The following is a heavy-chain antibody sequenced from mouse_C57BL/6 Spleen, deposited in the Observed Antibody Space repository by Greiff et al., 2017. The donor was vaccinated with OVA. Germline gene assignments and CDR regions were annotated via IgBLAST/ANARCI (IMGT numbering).Heavy chain of an antibody. D-gene: IGHD2-1*01. V-gene: IGHV1-82*01. J-gene: IGHJ1*03. CDR2: IYPGDGDT. Sequence: VQLQQSGPELVKPGASVKISCKASGYAFSSSWMNWVKQRPGKGLEWIGRIYPGDGDTNYNGKFKGKATLTADKSSSTAYMQLSSLTSEDSAVYFCARLRDYYGNYEGYFDVWGTGTTVTVSS. CDR1: GYAFSSSW. CDR3: ARLRDYYGNYEGYFDV.